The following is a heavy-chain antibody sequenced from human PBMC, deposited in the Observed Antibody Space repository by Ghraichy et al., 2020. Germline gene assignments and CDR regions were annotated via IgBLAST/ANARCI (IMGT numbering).Heavy chain of an antibody. V-gene: IGHV3-74*01. CDR2: INSDGSST. D-gene: IGHD6-13*01. Sequence: GGSLRLSCAASGFIFSNYWMNWVRQAPGKGLVWVSRINSDGSSTNYADSVKGRFTISRDNAKNTLYLQMNSLRPDDTGVYYCARDLRQPASGNHDKVLDTWGQGTLVTVSS. J-gene: IGHJ5*02. CDR3: ARDLRQPASGNHDKVLDT. CDR1: GFIFSNYW.